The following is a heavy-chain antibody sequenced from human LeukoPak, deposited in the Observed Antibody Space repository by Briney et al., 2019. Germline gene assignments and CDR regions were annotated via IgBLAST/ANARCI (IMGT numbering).Heavy chain of an antibody. CDR3: ARVKGAGSFYSH. D-gene: IGHD3-10*01. V-gene: IGHV1-2*02. J-gene: IGHJ4*02. CDR1: GYTFTGYN. Sequence: ASVKVSCKASGYTFTGYNMHWVRQAPGQGLEWMGWINPNSGDTIYPQKFQGRVTMTRDTSISTAYMELSSLTSDDTAVYYCARVKGAGSFYSHWGQGTLVPVSS. CDR2: INPNSGDT.